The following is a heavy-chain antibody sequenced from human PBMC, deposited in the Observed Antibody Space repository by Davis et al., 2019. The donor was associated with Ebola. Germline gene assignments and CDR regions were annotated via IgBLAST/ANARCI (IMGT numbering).Heavy chain of an antibody. CDR1: GYTFTSYG. Sequence: ASVKVSCKASGYTFTSYGINWVRQATGQGLEWMGWMNPNSGNTGYAQKFQGRVTMTRDTSISTAYMELSRLRSDDTAVYYCARDSDDIVVVVAATRSIGMDVWGQGTTVTVSS. CDR3: ARDSDDIVVVVAATRSIGMDV. V-gene: IGHV1-8*02. D-gene: IGHD2-15*01. J-gene: IGHJ6*02. CDR2: MNPNSGNT.